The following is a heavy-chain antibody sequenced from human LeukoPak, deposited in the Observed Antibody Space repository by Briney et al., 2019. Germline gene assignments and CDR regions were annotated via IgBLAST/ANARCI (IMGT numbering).Heavy chain of an antibody. D-gene: IGHD6-19*01. CDR2: ISGSGGST. V-gene: IGHV3-23*01. CDR1: GFTFSSYA. J-gene: IGHJ4*02. CDR3: AKDLHIAVAGTRYWDY. Sequence: PGGSLRLSCAASGFTFSSYAMSWVRQAPGKGLEWVSAISGSGGSTYYADSVKGRFTISRDNSKNTLYLQMNSLRAEDTAVYYCAKDLHIAVAGTRYWDYWGQGTLVTVSS.